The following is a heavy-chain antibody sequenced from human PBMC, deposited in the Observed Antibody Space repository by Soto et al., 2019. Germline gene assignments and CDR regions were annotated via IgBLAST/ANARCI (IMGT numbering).Heavy chain of an antibody. D-gene: IGHD1-1*01. CDR2: IYSGGST. Sequence: EVQLVESGGGLVQPGGSLRLSCAASGFTVSSHYMSWVRQAPGKGLEWVSVIYSGGSTYYADSVKGRFTISSHNSKNRLYLPMTSLRAEDTAVYYCARVERINRYMDVWGKGTTVTVSS. J-gene: IGHJ6*03. CDR3: ARVERINRYMDV. CDR1: GFTVSSHY. V-gene: IGHV3-53*04.